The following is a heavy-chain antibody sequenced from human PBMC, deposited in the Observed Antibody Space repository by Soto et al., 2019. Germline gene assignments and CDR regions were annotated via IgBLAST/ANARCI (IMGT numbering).Heavy chain of an antibody. CDR3: ARLRSGSYYTPAYFQH. Sequence: QLQLQESGPGLVKPSETLSLTCTVSGGSISSSSYYWGWIRQPPGKGLEWIGSIYYSGSTYYNPSPKSRGTMTVDTAKHQFSLKLRSVTAADTAVYYCARLRSGSYYTPAYFQHWGQGTLVTVSS. CDR1: GGSISSSSYY. CDR2: IYYSGST. D-gene: IGHD1-26*01. J-gene: IGHJ1*01. V-gene: IGHV4-39*01.